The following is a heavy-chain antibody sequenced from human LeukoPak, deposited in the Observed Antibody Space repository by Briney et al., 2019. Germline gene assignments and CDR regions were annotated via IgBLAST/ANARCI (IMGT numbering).Heavy chain of an antibody. CDR1: GGSFSGYY. CDR2: INHSRST. CDR3: ARGLRSSY. Sequence: SETLSLTCAVYGGSFSGYYWSWIRQPPGKGLEWIGEINHSRSTNYNPSLKSRVTISVDTSKNQFSLKLSSVTAADTAVYYCARGLRSSYWGQGTLVTVSS. V-gene: IGHV4-34*01. D-gene: IGHD4-17*01. J-gene: IGHJ4*02.